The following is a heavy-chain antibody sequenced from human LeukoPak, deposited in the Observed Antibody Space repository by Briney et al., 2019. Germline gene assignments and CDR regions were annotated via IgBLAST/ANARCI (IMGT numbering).Heavy chain of an antibody. V-gene: IGHV4-59*01. CDR1: GGSISSYY. CDR2: IYYSGST. CDR3: AREGGSGSYGNHFDY. J-gene: IGHJ4*02. D-gene: IGHD1-26*01. Sequence: SETPSLTCTVSGGSISSYYWSWIRQPPGKGLEWIGYIYYSGSTNYNPSLKSRVTISVDTSKNQFSLKLSSVTAADTAVYYCAREGGSGSYGNHFDYWGQGTLVTVSS.